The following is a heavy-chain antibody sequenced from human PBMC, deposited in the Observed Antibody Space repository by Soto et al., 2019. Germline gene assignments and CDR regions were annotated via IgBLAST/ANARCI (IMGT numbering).Heavy chain of an antibody. V-gene: IGHV4-30-4*01. J-gene: IGHJ5*02. D-gene: IGHD2-2*01. CDR2: IYYSGST. CDR1: GGSISSGDYY. CDR3: ARVTIVCHYCSSTTPRQYWFDP. Sequence: PSETLSLTCTVSGGSISSGDYYWSWIRQPPGKGLEWIGYIYYSGSTYYNPSLKSRVTISVDTSKNQFSLKLSSVTAADTAVYYCARVTIVCHYCSSTTPRQYWFDPWGQGTLVTV.